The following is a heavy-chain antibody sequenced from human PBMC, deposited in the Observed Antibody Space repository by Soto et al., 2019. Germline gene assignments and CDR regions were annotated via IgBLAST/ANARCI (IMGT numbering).Heavy chain of an antibody. CDR2: ISGSGGDT. J-gene: IGHJ4*02. D-gene: IGHD5-18*01. Sequence: EVQLLESGGGLVQPGGSLRLSCGASGFIISSYAMNWVRQAPGKGLEWVSAISGSGGDTYYADSVKGRFSISRDNSKNTLYLQMSSLRAEDTAIYYCARSLVQLPYYFDYWGQGTLVTVSS. V-gene: IGHV3-23*01. CDR1: GFIISSYA. CDR3: ARSLVQLPYYFDY.